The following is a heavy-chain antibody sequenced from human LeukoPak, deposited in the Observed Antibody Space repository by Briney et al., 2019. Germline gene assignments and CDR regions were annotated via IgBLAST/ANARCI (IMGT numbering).Heavy chain of an antibody. CDR3: ARARSSYGYGDAFDI. V-gene: IGHV3-7*01. CDR1: GFPFSNYW. CDR2: IKQDGGEK. D-gene: IGHD5-18*01. J-gene: IGHJ3*02. Sequence: PGGSLRLSCAASGFPFSNYWMSWVRQAPGKGLEWVANIKQDGGEKYYVDSVKGRFTTSRDNGKNSLYLQMNSLRAEDTAVYYCARARSSYGYGDAFDIWGQGTMVTVSS.